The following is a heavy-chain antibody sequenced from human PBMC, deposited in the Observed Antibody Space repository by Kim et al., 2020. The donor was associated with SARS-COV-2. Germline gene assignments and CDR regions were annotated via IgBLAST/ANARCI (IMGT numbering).Heavy chain of an antibody. D-gene: IGHD2-15*01. J-gene: IGHJ4*02. CDR1: GGSISSYY. V-gene: IGHV4-59*08. CDR2: IYYSGST. CDR3: ARRGLGYCSGGSCYSGFDY. Sequence: SETLSLTCTVSGGSISSYYWSWIRQPPGKGLEWIGYIYYSGSTNYNPSLKSRVTISVDTSKNQFSLKLSSVTAADTAVYYCARRGLGYCSGGSCYSGFDYWGTGALVTGSS.